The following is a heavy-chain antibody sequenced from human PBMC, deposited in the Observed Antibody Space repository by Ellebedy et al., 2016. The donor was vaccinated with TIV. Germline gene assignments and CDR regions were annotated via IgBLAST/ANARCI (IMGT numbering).Heavy chain of an antibody. CDR3: VRDAKVARY. J-gene: IGHJ4*02. CDR1: GFTFSRYW. Sequence: GESLKISCVASGFTFSRYWMSWVRQAPGKGPEWVANIKQDGSERYYVDPFKGRFTISRDNAKNALYLQMNSLRVDDTAMYYCVRDAKVARYWGQGTLVTVSS. D-gene: IGHD2-15*01. V-gene: IGHV3-7*03. CDR2: IKQDGSER.